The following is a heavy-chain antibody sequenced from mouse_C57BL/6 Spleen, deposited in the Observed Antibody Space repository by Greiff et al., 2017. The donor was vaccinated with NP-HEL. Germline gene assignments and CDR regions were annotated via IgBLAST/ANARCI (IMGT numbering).Heavy chain of an antibody. CDR3: ARADGYYDYAMDY. V-gene: IGHV1-80*01. D-gene: IGHD2-3*01. Sequence: QVQLKESGAELVKPGASVKISCKASGYAFSSYWMNWVKQRPGKGLEWIGQIYPGDGDTNYNGKFKGKATLTADKSSSTAYMQLSSLTSEDSAVYFCARADGYYDYAMDYWGQGTSVTVSS. J-gene: IGHJ4*01. CDR2: IYPGDGDT. CDR1: GYAFSSYW.